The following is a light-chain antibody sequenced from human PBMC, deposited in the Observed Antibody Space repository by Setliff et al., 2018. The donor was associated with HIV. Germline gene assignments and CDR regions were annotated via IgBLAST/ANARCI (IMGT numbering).Light chain of an antibody. CDR2: SNN. Sequence: QSVLTQPPSASGTPGQRVTISCSGSNSNIGSNTVNWYQQLPGTAPKLLIYSNNQRPSGVPDRFSGSKSGTSASLAISGLQSEDEADYYCSSHGAIGVFGTGTKVTVL. CDR3: SSHGAIGV. J-gene: IGLJ1*01. V-gene: IGLV1-44*01. CDR1: NSNIGSNT.